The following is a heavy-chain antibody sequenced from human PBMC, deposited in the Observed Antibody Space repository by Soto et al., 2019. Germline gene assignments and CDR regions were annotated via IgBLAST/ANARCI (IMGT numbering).Heavy chain of an antibody. J-gene: IGHJ5*02. D-gene: IGHD3-10*01. CDR1: GFSLSTSGVG. CDR3: AHRVWFGELFPGWFDP. Sequence: QITLKESGPPLVKPTQTLTLTCTFSGFSLSTSGVGVGWIRQPPGKALEWLALIYWDDDKRYSPSLKSRLTITKDTSKNQVVLTMTNMDPVDTATYYCAHRVWFGELFPGWFDPWGQGTLVTVSS. CDR2: IYWDDDK. V-gene: IGHV2-5*02.